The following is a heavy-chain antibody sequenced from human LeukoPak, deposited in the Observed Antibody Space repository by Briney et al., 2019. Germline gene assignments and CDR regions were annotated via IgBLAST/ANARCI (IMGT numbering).Heavy chain of an antibody. J-gene: IGHJ3*02. V-gene: IGHV7-4-1*02. D-gene: IGHD3-22*01. Sequence: ASVKVSCKASGYTFTSYAMNWVRQAPGQGLEWMGWINTNTGNPTYAQGFTGRFVFSLDTSVSTAYLQISSLKAEDTAVYYCARVFSSSGYQDAFDIWGQGTMVTVSS. CDR3: ARVFSSSGYQDAFDI. CDR2: INTNTGNP. CDR1: GYTFTSYA.